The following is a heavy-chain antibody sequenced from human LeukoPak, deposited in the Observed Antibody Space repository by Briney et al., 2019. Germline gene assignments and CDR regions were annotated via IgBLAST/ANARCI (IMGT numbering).Heavy chain of an antibody. Sequence: PAETLSLTCAVYGGSFSGYYWSWIRQPPGKGLEWIGEINHSGSTNYNPSLKSRVTISVDTSKNQFSLKLSSVTAADTAVYYCARRSSSWYNIRGFHYWGQGTLVTVSS. CDR2: INHSGST. J-gene: IGHJ4*02. V-gene: IGHV4-34*01. CDR1: GGSFSGYY. CDR3: ARRSSSWYNIRGFHY. D-gene: IGHD6-13*01.